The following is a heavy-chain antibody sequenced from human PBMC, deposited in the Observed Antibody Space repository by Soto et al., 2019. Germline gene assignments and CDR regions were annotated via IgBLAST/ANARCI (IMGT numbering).Heavy chain of an antibody. V-gene: IGHV6-1*01. J-gene: IGHJ3*02. D-gene: IGHD4-17*01. CDR1: GDSVSSYSAA. Sequence: PSQTLSLTCAISGDSVSSYSAAWNWIRQSPSGGLEWLGRTYYRSRFFSDYAESVKSRIIINPDTSKNQFSLQLKSVTPEDTAVYYCARDRYPDYPPDAFDIWGQGTLVTVSS. CDR3: ARDRYPDYPPDAFDI. CDR2: TYYRSRFFS.